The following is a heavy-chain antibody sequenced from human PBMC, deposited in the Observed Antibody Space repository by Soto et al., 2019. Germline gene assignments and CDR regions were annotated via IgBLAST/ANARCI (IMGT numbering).Heavy chain of an antibody. CDR1: GFTFDYNG. D-gene: IGHD3-10*01. CDR3: AKDMRPDREFFGLDV. V-gene: IGHV3-9*01. CDR2: ISWNSGRI. Sequence: GGSLIPSCAASGFTFDYNGMHWVRQAPGKGLEWVSGISWNSGRIAYADSVKGRFTISRDNAKNSLYLQMNVLRAEDTALYYCAKDMRPDREFFGLDVWGQGTTVTVSS. J-gene: IGHJ6*02.